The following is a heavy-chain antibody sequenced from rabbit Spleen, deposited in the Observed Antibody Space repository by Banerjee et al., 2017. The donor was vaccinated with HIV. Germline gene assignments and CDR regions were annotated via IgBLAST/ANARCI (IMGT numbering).Heavy chain of an antibody. CDR1: GFSFSDRDV. V-gene: IGHV1S40*01. D-gene: IGHD6-1*01. J-gene: IGHJ4*01. CDR2: IFGGSTGTI. Sequence: QSLEESGGGLVKPGGTLTLTCKASGFSFSDRDVMCWVRQAPGKGLEWIGTIFGGSTGTIDYASWAKGRFAISKTSSTTVTLQMTSLTAADTATYFCARDDGSYDYIDGYFNLWGPGTLVTVS. CDR3: ARDDGSYDYIDGYFNL.